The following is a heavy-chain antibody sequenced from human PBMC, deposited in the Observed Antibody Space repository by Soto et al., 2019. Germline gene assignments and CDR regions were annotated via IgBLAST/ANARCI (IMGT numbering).Heavy chain of an antibody. V-gene: IGHV3-21*01. CDR3: ARADTAMFFGPRWFDP. D-gene: IGHD5-18*01. Sequence: GGSLRLSCAASGFTFSSYSMNWVRQAPGKGLEWVSSISSSSSYIYYADSVKGRFTISRDNAKNPLYLQMNSLRAEDTAVYYCARADTAMFFGPRWFDPWGQGTLVTVSS. CDR1: GFTFSSYS. CDR2: ISSSSSYI. J-gene: IGHJ5*02.